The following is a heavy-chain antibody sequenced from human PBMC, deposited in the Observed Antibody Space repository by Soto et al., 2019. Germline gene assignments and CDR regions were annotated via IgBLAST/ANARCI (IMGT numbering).Heavy chain of an antibody. V-gene: IGHV4-39*01. CDR2: IYYTGYT. CDR1: GGPISSSSYY. CDR3: ARSAIATHWFVDL. J-gene: IGHJ2*01. Sequence: PSETLSLTCHVSGGPISSSSYYWGWIRQAPGKVLEWLATIYYTGYTYHNPSLKSHVTISVDTSKNQFSLKLTSVTAADTALYYCARSAIATHWFVDLWGRGTLVTVSS. D-gene: IGHD5-18*01.